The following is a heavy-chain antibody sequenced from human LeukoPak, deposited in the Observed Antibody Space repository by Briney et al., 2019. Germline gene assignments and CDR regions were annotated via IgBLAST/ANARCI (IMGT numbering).Heavy chain of an antibody. D-gene: IGHD3-22*01. J-gene: IGHJ4*02. CDR2: ISGNGGKI. V-gene: IGHV3-23*01. CDR3: AKRDYYDSSGYAPLFDY. CDR1: ESTFSNYA. Sequence: PGGSLRLSCAASESTFSNYAMAWVRQAPGEGLEWVSGISGNGGKIYYADSVKGRFTISRDNSKNTLYLQMNSLRGEDTAVYFCAKRDYYDSSGYAPLFDYWGQGTLVTVSS.